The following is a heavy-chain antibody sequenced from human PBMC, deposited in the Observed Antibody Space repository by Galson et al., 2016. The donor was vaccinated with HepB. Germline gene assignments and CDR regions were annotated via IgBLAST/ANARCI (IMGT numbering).Heavy chain of an antibody. J-gene: IGHJ6*02. Sequence: PALVKATQTLTLTCTFPGFPVNSNELRINWIRQPPGKALEWLALVYWDNDKRYSPPLHTRPPITMDTSKNQVVLTMTNMDPVDTGIYYFAHTNWAGDCRTSYPYYIPDVWGLGTTVTVSS. V-gene: IGHV2-5*08. D-gene: IGHD2-21*02. CDR2: VYWDNDK. CDR1: GFPVNSNELR. CDR3: AHTNWAGDCRTSYPYYIPDV.